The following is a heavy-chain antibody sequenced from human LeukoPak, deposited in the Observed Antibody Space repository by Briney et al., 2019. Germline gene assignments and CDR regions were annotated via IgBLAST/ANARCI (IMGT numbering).Heavy chain of an antibody. CDR3: ARARGNSGWYSPIDY. CDR2: ISAYNGNT. V-gene: IGHV1-18*01. CDR1: GYTFTSYV. J-gene: IGHJ4*02. D-gene: IGHD6-19*01. Sequence: ASVKVSCKASGYTFTSYVISWVRQAPGQGLEWMGWISAYNGNTNYAQKLQGRVTMTTGTSTSTAYMELRSLRSDDTAVYYCARARGNSGWYSPIDYWGQGTLVTVSS.